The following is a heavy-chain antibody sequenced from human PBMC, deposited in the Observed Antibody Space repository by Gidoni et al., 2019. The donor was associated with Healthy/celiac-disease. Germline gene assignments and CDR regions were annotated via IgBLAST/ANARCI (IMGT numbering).Heavy chain of an antibody. V-gene: IGHV4-30-2*01. D-gene: IGHD4-17*01. CDR2: IYHRGST. Sequence: QLQLQESGSGLVKPSQTLSLTCAVSGGSISSGGYSWSWIRQPPGKGLEWIGYIYHRGSTYYNPSLKSRVTISVDRSKNQFSLKLSSVTAADTAVYYCVRTSTTVTMFGFDPWGQGTLVTVSS. J-gene: IGHJ5*02. CDR3: VRTSTTVTMFGFDP. CDR1: GGSISSGGYS.